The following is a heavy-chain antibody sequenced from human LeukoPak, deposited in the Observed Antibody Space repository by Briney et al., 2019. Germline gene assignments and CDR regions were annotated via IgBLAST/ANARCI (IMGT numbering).Heavy chain of an antibody. CDR3: ARVLQNYYHLDV. Sequence: SETLSLTCTVSGVSINGHYWSWIRQPPGKGREGIGFIYDNESANYKSSLQSRVTMTVDTSKNQVSLKLNSVTAADTAVYYCARVLQNYYHLDVWGEGTTVTVSS. CDR2: IYDNESA. D-gene: IGHD3-3*01. V-gene: IGHV4-59*11. J-gene: IGHJ6*03. CDR1: GVSINGHY.